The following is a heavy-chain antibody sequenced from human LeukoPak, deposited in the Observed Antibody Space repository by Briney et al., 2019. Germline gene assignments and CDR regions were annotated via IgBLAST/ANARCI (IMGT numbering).Heavy chain of an antibody. Sequence: GGSLRLSCAASGFTFSSYWMHWVRQAPGKGLVWVSRINGDGSSTSYADSVKGRFTISRDNAKNTLYLQMNSLRAEDTAVYYCARPRRIQLWFDYWGQGTLVTVSS. D-gene: IGHD5-18*01. CDR2: INGDGSST. CDR1: GFTFSSYW. CDR3: ARPRRIQLWFDY. J-gene: IGHJ4*02. V-gene: IGHV3-74*01.